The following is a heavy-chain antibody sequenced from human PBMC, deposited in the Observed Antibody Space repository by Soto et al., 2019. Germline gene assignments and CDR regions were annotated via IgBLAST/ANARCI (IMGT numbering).Heavy chain of an antibody. Sequence: SVKVSCKASGGTFSSYAISWVRQAPGQGLEWMGGIIPIFGTANYAQKFQGRVTITADKSTSTAYMELSSLRAEDTAVYYCARDPEIAAAGNWFDPWGQGTLVTVSS. D-gene: IGHD6-13*01. J-gene: IGHJ5*02. CDR2: IIPIFGTA. CDR3: ARDPEIAAAGNWFDP. V-gene: IGHV1-69*06. CDR1: GGTFSSYA.